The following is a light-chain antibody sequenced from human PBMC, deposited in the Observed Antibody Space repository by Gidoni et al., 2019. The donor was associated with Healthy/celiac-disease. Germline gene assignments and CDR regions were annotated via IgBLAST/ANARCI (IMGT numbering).Light chain of an antibody. V-gene: IGLV1-44*01. J-gene: IGLJ1*01. CDR3: AAWDDGLDGYV. CDR1: IGGHT. Sequence: IGGHTVDWYQQLPGAAPLLLIHSDTRRPSGIPGRFSGSKSGISASLTISGLQSEDEADYFCAAWDDGLDGYVFGTGTRVTAL. CDR2: SDT.